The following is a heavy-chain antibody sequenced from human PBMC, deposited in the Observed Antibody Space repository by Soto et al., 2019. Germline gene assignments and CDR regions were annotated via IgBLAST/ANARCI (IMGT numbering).Heavy chain of an antibody. CDR1: GGTFSSYT. CDR3: AREEYYYGSGAFFDY. D-gene: IGHD3-10*01. Sequence: QVQLVQSGAEVKKPGSSVKVSCKASGGTFSSYTISWVRQAPGQGLEWMGRIIPILGIANYAQKFQGRVTTTXXXSXXTAYMELSSLRSEDTAVYYCAREEYYYGSGAFFDYWGQGTLVTVSS. J-gene: IGHJ4*02. V-gene: IGHV1-69*08. CDR2: IIPILGIA.